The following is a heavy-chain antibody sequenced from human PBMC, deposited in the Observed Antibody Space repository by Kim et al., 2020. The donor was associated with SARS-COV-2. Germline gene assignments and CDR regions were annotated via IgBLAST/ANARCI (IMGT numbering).Heavy chain of an antibody. D-gene: IGHD3-16*01. V-gene: IGHV3-48*02. J-gene: IGHJ3*01. Sequence: TNYYADAVKGRSTHARDHAKNSLYLKMNSRRDEDTAVYYCVRDRMGGAFDVWGQGTMLTVSS. CDR2: TN. CDR3: VRDRMGGAFDV.